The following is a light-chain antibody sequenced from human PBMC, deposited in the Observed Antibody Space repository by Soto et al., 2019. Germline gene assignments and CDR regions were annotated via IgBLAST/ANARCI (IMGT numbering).Light chain of an antibody. CDR3: SSYTSSSTPFL. Sequence: QSALTQPASVSGSPGQSITISCTGTSSDVGGYNYVSWYQQHPGKAPKLMIYDVSNRPSGVYNRFSGSKSGNTASLTISGLQAEDEADYYCSSYTSSSTPFLFGTGTKLTVL. CDR1: SSDVGGYNY. V-gene: IGLV2-14*01. J-gene: IGLJ1*01. CDR2: DVS.